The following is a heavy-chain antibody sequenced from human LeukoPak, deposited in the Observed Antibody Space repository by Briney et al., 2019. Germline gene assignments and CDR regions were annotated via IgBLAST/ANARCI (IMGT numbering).Heavy chain of an antibody. CDR1: GFPFSSYS. V-gene: IGHV3-48*01. CDR2: NSSNRSTI. Sequence: GGPLSLSCAASGFPFSSYSMNLVRQAPGKGPEGVSYNSSNRSTIFYADSLKARFTISRDSSKDTLYLQENSLRTEDTALYLCAKDRLEFYGSARYYFDSWGQGSLVTVSS. J-gene: IGHJ4*02. D-gene: IGHD3-10*01. CDR3: AKDRLEFYGSARYYFDS.